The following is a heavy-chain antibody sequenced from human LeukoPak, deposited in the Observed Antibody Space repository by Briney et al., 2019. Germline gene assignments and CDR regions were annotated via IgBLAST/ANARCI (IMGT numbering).Heavy chain of an antibody. J-gene: IGHJ3*02. D-gene: IGHD3-3*01. CDR2: IYTSGST. V-gene: IGHV4-61*02. Sequence: SQTLSLTCTVSGGSISSGSYYWSWIRQPAGKGLEWIGRIYTSGSTNYNPSLKSRVTISVDTSKNQFSLKLSSVTAADTAVYYCARGEEYYDFWSVGIDAFDIWGQGTMVTVSS. CDR1: GGSISSGSYY. CDR3: ARGEEYYDFWSVGIDAFDI.